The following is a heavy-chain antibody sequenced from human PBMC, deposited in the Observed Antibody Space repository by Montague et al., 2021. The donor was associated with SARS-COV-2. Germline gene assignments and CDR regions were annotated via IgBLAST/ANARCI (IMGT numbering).Heavy chain of an antibody. Sequence: SETLSLTCTVSGGSISSSSYYWGWLRQPPGKGLEWIGSIYYSGSTYYNPSLKGRVTISVDTSKNQFSLKLSSVTAAATAVYYCARDLAGYYGSGSYGRMDGWGQGTTVTVSS. CDR2: IYYSGST. J-gene: IGHJ6*02. V-gene: IGHV4-39*07. CDR3: ARDLAGYYGSGSYGRMDG. D-gene: IGHD3-10*01. CDR1: GGSISSSSYY.